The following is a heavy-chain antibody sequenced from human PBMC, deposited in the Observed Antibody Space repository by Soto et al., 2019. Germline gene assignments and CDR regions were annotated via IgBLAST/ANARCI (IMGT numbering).Heavy chain of an antibody. J-gene: IGHJ6*02. CDR3: ARGNLGGFDL. CDR1: GFTFSTYG. D-gene: IGHD2-15*01. V-gene: IGHV3-33*01. Sequence: GGSLRLSCAASGFTFSTYGMHWVRQAPGKGLEWVAVMWFDGKHQYYADSVKGRFTISRDNSKNTMYLQMNSLGAEDTAVYYCARGNLGGFDLWGQGTTVTVSS. CDR2: MWFDGKHQ.